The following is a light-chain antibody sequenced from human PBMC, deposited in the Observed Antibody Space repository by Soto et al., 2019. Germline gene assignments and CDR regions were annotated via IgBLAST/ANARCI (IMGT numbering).Light chain of an antibody. CDR3: QQYGNSPIT. CDR2: DAS. CDR1: QSVRSSY. Sequence: EIVLTQPPGTLSLSPGERATLSCRASQSVRSSYLAWYQQKPGQAPRLLIYDASIRATGIPDRFSGSGSGTDFTLTISRLEPEDFAVYYCQQYGNSPITFGQGTRLDMK. J-gene: IGKJ5*01. V-gene: IGKV3-20*01.